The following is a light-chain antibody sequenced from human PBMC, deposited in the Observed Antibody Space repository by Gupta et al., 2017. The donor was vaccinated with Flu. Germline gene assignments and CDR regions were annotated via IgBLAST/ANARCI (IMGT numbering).Light chain of an antibody. CDR2: WAS. V-gene: IGKV4-1*01. Sequence: SLGERATINCKSSQSVLYNSNNKNYLAWYQQKPGQPPKLLIYWASTREYGVPDRFSGSGSGTDFTLTISSLQAEDVAVYYCQQEDNTPGTFGRGTKVEIK. J-gene: IGKJ1*01. CDR3: QQEDNTPGT. CDR1: QSVLYNSNNKNY.